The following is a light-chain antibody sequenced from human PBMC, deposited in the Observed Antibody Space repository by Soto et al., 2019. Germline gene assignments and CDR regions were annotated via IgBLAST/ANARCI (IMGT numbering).Light chain of an antibody. CDR1: QDIGGR. CDR3: LQVYSFPRP. V-gene: IGKV1-12*01. Sequence: DIPMTHSPSSVYASVGDRITITCRASQDIGGRLAWFQQKPGKAPQYLIQAASILQSGVPSRFSGSGSGTEFILTINYLQPEDFTSYCSLQVYSFPRPFGLRSMVDVK. J-gene: IGKJ3*01. CDR2: AAS.